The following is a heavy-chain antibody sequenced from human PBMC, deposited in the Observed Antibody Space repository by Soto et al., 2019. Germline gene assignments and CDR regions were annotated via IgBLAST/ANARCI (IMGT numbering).Heavy chain of an antibody. Sequence: ASVEVSCKASGYTFTGYYIHWVRQAPGQGLEWMGWINPYSGGTNYAQKFQGRVSMTRDTSITTASMELSRLTSDDTAVYFCARRGFSGYDLYYFDFWGQGTLVTVSS. J-gene: IGHJ4*02. CDR2: INPYSGGT. D-gene: IGHD5-12*01. V-gene: IGHV1-2*02. CDR3: ARRGFSGYDLYYFDF. CDR1: GYTFTGYY.